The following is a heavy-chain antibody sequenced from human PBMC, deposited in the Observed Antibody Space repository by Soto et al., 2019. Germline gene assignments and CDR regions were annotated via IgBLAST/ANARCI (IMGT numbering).Heavy chain of an antibody. CDR3: ARLYGSRGPFDY. J-gene: IGHJ4*02. CDR1: GGSFSGYY. V-gene: IGHV4-34*01. D-gene: IGHD6-19*01. CDR2: MKHSGST. Sequence: QVQLQQWGAGLLKPSETLSLTCAVYGGSFSGYYWSWIRQPPGKGLEWIGEMKHSGSTNYNPSLKSRVTISLDTSTNRFSLKLSSVTAADTAVYYCARLYGSRGPFDYWGQGTLVTVSS.